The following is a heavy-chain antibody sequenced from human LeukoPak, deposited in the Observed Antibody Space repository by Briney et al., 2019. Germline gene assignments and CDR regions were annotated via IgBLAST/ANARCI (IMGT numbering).Heavy chain of an antibody. CDR1: GASISSTTYY. D-gene: IGHD3-16*01. J-gene: IGHJ4*02. V-gene: IGHV4-39*07. Sequence: PSETLSLTCTVSGASISSTTYYWGWIRQPPRKGLEWIGSIYYSGSTYYNPSLKSRVTISVDTSKNQFSLKLSSVTAADTAVYYCARAEGLYDYVWGSLSSATFDYWGQGTLVTVSS. CDR2: IYYSGST. CDR3: ARAEGLYDYVWGSLSSATFDY.